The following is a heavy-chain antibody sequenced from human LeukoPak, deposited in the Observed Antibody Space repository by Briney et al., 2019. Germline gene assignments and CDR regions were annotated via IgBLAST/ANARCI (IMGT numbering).Heavy chain of an antibody. CDR1: GFTFSSYW. D-gene: IGHD6-19*01. J-gene: IGHJ5*02. Sequence: GGSLRLSCAASGFTFSSYWMHWVRQAPGKGLVWVSRINSDGSSTSYADSVKGRFTISRDNAKNSLYLQMNSLRAEDTAVYYCARGPDIAVAGTNWFDPWGQGTLVTVSS. CDR3: ARGPDIAVAGTNWFDP. V-gene: IGHV3-74*01. CDR2: INSDGSST.